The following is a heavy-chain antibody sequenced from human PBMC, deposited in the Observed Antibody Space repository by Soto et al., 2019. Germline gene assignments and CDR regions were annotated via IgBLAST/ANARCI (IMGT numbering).Heavy chain of an antibody. Sequence: SETLSLTCSVSGASIRSRSYYWGWIRQPPGKGLEWIGNIFYNGDTYYNPSLKSRLTISVDTSQNQFSLKLTSVTAADTAVYYCARLDLAYYGLDVWGQGTTVTVSS. CDR3: ARLDLAYYGLDV. CDR1: GASIRSRSYY. D-gene: IGHD3-9*01. J-gene: IGHJ6*02. CDR2: IFYNGDT. V-gene: IGHV4-39*01.